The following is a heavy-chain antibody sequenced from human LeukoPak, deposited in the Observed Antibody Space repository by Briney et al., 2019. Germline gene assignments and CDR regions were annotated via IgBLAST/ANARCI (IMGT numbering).Heavy chain of an antibody. CDR3: ARVEYCSSTSCYGWFDP. Sequence: WASVKVSCKASGYTFTSYGISWVRQAPGQGLEWVGWISAYNGNTNYAQKLQGRVTMTTDTSTSTAYMELRSLRSDDTAVYYCARVEYCSSTSCYGWFDPWGQGTLVTVSS. V-gene: IGHV1-18*01. CDR2: ISAYNGNT. J-gene: IGHJ5*02. CDR1: GYTFTSYG. D-gene: IGHD2-2*01.